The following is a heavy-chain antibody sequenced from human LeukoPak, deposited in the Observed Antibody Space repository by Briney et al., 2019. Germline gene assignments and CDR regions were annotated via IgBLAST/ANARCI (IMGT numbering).Heavy chain of an antibody. D-gene: IGHD2-15*01. CDR3: ARHFWAPGYCSGGSCYSPDYGMDV. V-gene: IGHV4-59*08. J-gene: IGHJ6*02. Sequence: SETLSLTCTVSGGSISSYYWSWIRQPPGKGLEWIGYIYYSGSTNYNPSLKSRVTISVDTSKNQFSLKLSSVTAADTAVYYCARHFWAPGYCSGGSCYSPDYGMDVWGQGTAVTVSS. CDR2: IYYSGST. CDR1: GGSISSYY.